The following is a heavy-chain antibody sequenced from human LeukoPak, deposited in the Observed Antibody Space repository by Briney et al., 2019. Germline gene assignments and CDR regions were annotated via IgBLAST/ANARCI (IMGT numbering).Heavy chain of an antibody. Sequence: PGGTLRLSCAASGFTFSSYGMSWVRQAPGKGLEWVSAISGSGGSTYYAGSVKGRFTISRDNSKNTLYLQMNSLRAEDTAVYYCAKDLGYDYVWGEGNFYDYWGQGTQVTVSS. J-gene: IGHJ4*02. CDR3: AKDLGYDYVWGEGNFYDY. CDR2: ISGSGGST. V-gene: IGHV3-23*01. D-gene: IGHD3-16*01. CDR1: GFTFSSYG.